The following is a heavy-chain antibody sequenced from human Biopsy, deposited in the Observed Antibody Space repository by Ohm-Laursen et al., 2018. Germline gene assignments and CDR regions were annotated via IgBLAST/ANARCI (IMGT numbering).Heavy chain of an antibody. CDR3: ARGMAVAVTLYYFDY. D-gene: IGHD6-19*01. Sequence: SVKVSCKASGYTFTGYYLHWVRQAPGQGLEWMGWISANSGNTNYAQKFQGRVTMTADTSTSTAYMELSSVTSDDTAIYYCARGMAVAVTLYYFDYWGQESLLTVSS. CDR2: ISANSGNT. V-gene: IGHV1-2*02. J-gene: IGHJ4*02. CDR1: GYTFTGYY.